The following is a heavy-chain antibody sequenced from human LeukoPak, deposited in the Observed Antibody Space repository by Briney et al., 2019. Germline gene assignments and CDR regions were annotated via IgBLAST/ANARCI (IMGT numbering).Heavy chain of an antibody. CDR1: GFTFDDYG. J-gene: IGHJ4*02. CDR2: INWNGGST. D-gene: IGHD4-17*01. Sequence: GGSLRLSCAASGFTFDDYGMSWVRQAPGKGLEWVSGINWNGGSTGYADSVKGRFTISRDNAKNSLYLQMNSLRAEDTALYYCARDGYGAYPPRFDYWGQGTLVTVSS. V-gene: IGHV3-20*04. CDR3: ARDGYGAYPPRFDY.